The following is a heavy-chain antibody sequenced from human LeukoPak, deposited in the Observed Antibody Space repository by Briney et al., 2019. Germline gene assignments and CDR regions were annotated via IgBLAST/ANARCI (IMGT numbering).Heavy chain of an antibody. Sequence: ASVKVSCKASGYTFSHHYLYWIRQAPGQRLESMGWISANSGSTDYAQKFQGRVTMSRDTSVSTVYMELRWLTTDDTAVYYCARAMSGDLLDYWGQGTLVTVSS. J-gene: IGHJ4*02. D-gene: IGHD3-10*01. CDR1: GYTFSHHY. V-gene: IGHV1-2*02. CDR2: ISANSGST. CDR3: ARAMSGDLLDY.